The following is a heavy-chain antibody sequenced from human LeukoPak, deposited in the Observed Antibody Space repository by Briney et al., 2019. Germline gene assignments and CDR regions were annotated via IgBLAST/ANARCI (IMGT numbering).Heavy chain of an antibody. J-gene: IGHJ4*02. CDR1: GXSISSYY. D-gene: IGHD6-19*01. CDR2: IYYSGST. Sequence: PSETLSLTCTVSGXSISSYYWSWIRQPPGKGLEWIGYIYYSGSTNYNPSLKSRVTISVDTSKNQFSLKLSSVTAADTAVYYCARGGQWGPWYYFDYWGQGTLVTVSS. CDR3: ARGGQWGPWYYFDY. V-gene: IGHV4-59*01.